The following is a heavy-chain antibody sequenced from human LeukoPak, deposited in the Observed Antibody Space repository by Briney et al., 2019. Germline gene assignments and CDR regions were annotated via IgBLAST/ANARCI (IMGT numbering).Heavy chain of an antibody. CDR2: ISYGGSNK. Sequence: GGSLRLSCAASGFTFSSYGMHWVRQAPGKGLEWVAVISYGGSNKYYADSVKGRFTISRDNSKNTLYLQMNSLRAEDTAVYYCAKARYSGYDTRGVVDYWGQGTLVTVSS. V-gene: IGHV3-30*18. CDR1: GFTFSSYG. CDR3: AKARYSGYDTRGVVDY. D-gene: IGHD5-12*01. J-gene: IGHJ4*02.